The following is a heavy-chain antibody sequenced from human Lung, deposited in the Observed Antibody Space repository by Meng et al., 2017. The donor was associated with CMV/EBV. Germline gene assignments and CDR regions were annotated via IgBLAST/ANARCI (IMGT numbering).Heavy chain of an antibody. V-gene: IGHV3-30*02. CDR1: GFTFSSYG. Sequence: GESLKISCAASGFTFSSYGMHWVRQAPGKGLEWVAFIRYDGSNKYYADSVKGRFTISRDNSKNTLYLQMNSLRAEDTAVYYCATSEEGGYDFWSGYSGNYYGMDVWGQGTTVTVSS. J-gene: IGHJ6*02. CDR2: IRYDGSNK. D-gene: IGHD3-3*01. CDR3: ATSEEGGYDFWSGYSGNYYGMDV.